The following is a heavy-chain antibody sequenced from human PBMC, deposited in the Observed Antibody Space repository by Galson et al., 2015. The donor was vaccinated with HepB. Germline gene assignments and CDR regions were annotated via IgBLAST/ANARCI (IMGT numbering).Heavy chain of an antibody. V-gene: IGHV6-1*01. CDR3: ARGHYYDSTGAYYFDY. CDR2: TYYRSKWSS. D-gene: IGHD3-22*01. CDR1: GDSVSSNRAA. J-gene: IGHJ4*02. Sequence: CAISGDSVSSNRAAWNWIRQSPSRGLEWLGRTYYRSKWSSDYAASVKSRITIDADTSKNQFSLQLNSVTPEDTAVYYCARGHYYDSTGAYYFDYWGQGTLVTVSS.